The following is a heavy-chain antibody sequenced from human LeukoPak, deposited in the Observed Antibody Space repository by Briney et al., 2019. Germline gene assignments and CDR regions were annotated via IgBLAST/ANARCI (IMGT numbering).Heavy chain of an antibody. Sequence: SETLSLTCTVSGGSISSSSYYWGWIRQPPGRGLEWIGSIYYSGSTYYNPTLKSRVTISVDTSKNQFSLKLSSVTAADTAVYYCVKMVVPAAQWYAFDIWGQGTMVTVSS. CDR1: GGSISSSSYY. CDR3: VKMVVPAAQWYAFDI. V-gene: IGHV4-39*07. D-gene: IGHD2-2*01. CDR2: IYYSGST. J-gene: IGHJ3*02.